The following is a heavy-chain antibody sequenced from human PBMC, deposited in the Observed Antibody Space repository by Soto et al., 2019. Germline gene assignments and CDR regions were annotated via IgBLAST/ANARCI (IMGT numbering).Heavy chain of an antibody. CDR1: GFTFSDYY. V-gene: IGHV3-11*01. D-gene: IGHD2-15*01. Sequence: GGSLRLSCAASGFTFSDYYMSWIRQAPGKGLEWVSYISSSGSTIYYADSVKGRFTISRDNAKNSLYLQMNSLRAEDTAVYYCARVIFRGYCSGGSCYHDAFDIWGQGTMVTVSS. CDR3: ARVIFRGYCSGGSCYHDAFDI. J-gene: IGHJ3*02. CDR2: ISSSGSTI.